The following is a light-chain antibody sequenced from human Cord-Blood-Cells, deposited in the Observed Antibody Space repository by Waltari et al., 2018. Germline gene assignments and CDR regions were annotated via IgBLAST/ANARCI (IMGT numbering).Light chain of an antibody. CDR3: CSYAGSSTLV. CDR2: EGS. Sequence: QSALTQPASVSGSPGQSITISCTGTSSDVGSYHLVSWYQQHPGKAPKLMIYEGSKRPSGVSNRFSDSKSGNTASLTISGLQAEDEADYYCCSYAGSSTLVFGGGTKLTVL. CDR1: SSDVGSYHL. J-gene: IGLJ2*01. V-gene: IGLV2-23*01.